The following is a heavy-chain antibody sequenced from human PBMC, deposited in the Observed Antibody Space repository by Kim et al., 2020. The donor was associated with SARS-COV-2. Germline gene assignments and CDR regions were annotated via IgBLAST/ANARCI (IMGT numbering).Heavy chain of an antibody. Sequence: GGSLRLSCAASGFTFSCCAMHWVRQAPGKGLEWVAVIWVDGSNTNYADSVKGRFTISRDNSKNTLYLQMNSLRAEDTAVYYCAREVDYYDSTALDYFDFWGQGARVTVSS. J-gene: IGHJ4*02. CDR3: AREVDYYDSTALDYFDF. CDR1: GFTFSCCA. D-gene: IGHD3-22*01. CDR2: IWVDGSNT. V-gene: IGHV3-33*01.